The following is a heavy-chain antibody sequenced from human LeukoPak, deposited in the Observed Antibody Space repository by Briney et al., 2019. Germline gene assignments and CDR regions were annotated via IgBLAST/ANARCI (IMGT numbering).Heavy chain of an antibody. J-gene: IGHJ4*02. D-gene: IGHD1-1*01. V-gene: IGHV3-9*01. CDR2: ISWNSGSI. CDR1: GFTFDDYA. CDR3: AKGSWNDVVLDY. Sequence: TGGSLRLSCAASGFTFDDYAMHWVRQAPGKGLEWVSGISWNSGSIGYADSVKGRFTISRDNAKNSLYLQINSLRAEDTALYYCAKGSWNDVVLDYWGQGTLVTVSS.